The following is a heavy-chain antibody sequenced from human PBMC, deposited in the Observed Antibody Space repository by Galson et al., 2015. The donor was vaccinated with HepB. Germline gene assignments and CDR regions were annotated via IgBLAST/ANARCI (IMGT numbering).Heavy chain of an antibody. CDR2: IITDRSVT. Sequence: SLRLSCAASGFAFGSSWMHWVRQAPGKGLVWVSHIITDRSVTTYADSVNGRFTISRDNAKNTLYLQMNSLRAEDTAVYYCAGGLVNGYSAWGQGTLVTVSS. V-gene: IGHV3-74*03. J-gene: IGHJ4*02. D-gene: IGHD5-18*01. CDR1: GFAFGSSW. CDR3: AGGLVNGYSA.